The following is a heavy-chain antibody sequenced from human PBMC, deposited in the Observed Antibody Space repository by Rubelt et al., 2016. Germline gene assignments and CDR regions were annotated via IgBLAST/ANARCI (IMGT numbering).Heavy chain of an antibody. CDR3: ARQSGWYEFDY. J-gene: IGHJ4*02. V-gene: IGHV4-4*02. CDR1: GGSISSSNW. D-gene: IGHD6-19*01. CDR2: IYHSGST. Sequence: QLQLQESGPGLVKPSETLSLTCTVSGGSISSSNWWSWVRQPPGKGLEWIGEIYHSGSTNYNPSLKGRVPISVDKSKNQFSLKLSSVTAADPAVYYCARQSGWYEFDYWGQGTLVTVSS.